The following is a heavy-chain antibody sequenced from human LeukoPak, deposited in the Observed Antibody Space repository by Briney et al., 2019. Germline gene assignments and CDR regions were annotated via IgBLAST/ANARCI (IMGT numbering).Heavy chain of an antibody. Sequence: GRSLRLSCTASGFTFGDYAMSWFRQAPGKGLEWVGFIRSKAYGGTTEYAASVKGRFTISRDDSKSIAYLQMNSLKTEDTAVYYCTRAPTVTPYYFDYWGQGTLVTVSS. CDR1: GFTFGDYA. D-gene: IGHD4-17*01. CDR2: IRSKAYGGTT. J-gene: IGHJ4*02. CDR3: TRAPTVTPYYFDY. V-gene: IGHV3-49*03.